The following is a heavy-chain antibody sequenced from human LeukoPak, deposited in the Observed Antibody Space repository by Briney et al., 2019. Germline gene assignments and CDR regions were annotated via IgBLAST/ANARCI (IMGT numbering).Heavy chain of an antibody. J-gene: IGHJ4*02. D-gene: IGHD3-3*01. Sequence: PSETLSLTCAVYGGSFSDYFWGWIRQPPGKGLEWIGEINHSGRTYYNPSLKSRVTISVDTSKNQFSLNLSSVTAADTALYYCARIRAVDYWSGYYYFDHWGQGTLVTVSS. CDR3: ARIRAVDYWSGYYYFDH. CDR1: GGSFSDYF. V-gene: IGHV4-34*01. CDR2: INHSGRT.